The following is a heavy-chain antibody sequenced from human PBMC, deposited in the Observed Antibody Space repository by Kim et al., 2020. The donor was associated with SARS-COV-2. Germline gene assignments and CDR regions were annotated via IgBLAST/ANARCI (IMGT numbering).Heavy chain of an antibody. D-gene: IGHD5-18*01. J-gene: IGHJ6*02. Sequence: SETLSLTCTVSGGSVSSGSYYWSWIRQPPGKGLEWIGYIYYSGSTNYNPSLKSRVTISVDTSKNQFSLKLSSVTAADTAVYYCARDLGSYGYLYYYGMDVSGQGTTVTASS. V-gene: IGHV4-61*01. CDR2: IYYSGST. CDR3: ARDLGSYGYLYYYGMDV. CDR1: GGSVSSGSYY.